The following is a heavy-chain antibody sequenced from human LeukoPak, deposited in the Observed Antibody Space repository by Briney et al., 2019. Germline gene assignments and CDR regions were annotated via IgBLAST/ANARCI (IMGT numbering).Heavy chain of an antibody. CDR3: ATPLDYYDSSGYHQGGD. J-gene: IGHJ4*02. Sequence: GGSLRLSCAASGFTSSSYWMTWVRPAPGKGLEWVANIKQDGSKKNYVDSVKGRFTISRDNAKNSLYLQMNSLRAEDTAVYYCATPLDYYDSSGYHQGGDWGQGTLVTVSS. V-gene: IGHV3-7*03. D-gene: IGHD3-22*01. CDR1: GFTSSSYW. CDR2: IKQDGSKK.